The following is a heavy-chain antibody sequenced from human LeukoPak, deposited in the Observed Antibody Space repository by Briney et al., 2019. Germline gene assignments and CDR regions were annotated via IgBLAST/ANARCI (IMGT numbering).Heavy chain of an antibody. CDR3: ASFDCSSTTCGY. Sequence: PGGSLRLSCAASGFTFSAYTMNWVRQAPGKGLEWVSSISSTNNYKNYADSVKGRFTTSRDNAKNSLYLQMDSLRAEDTAVYYCASFDCSSTTCGYWGQGTLVTVSS. CDR2: ISSTNNYK. D-gene: IGHD2-2*01. J-gene: IGHJ4*02. V-gene: IGHV3-21*01. CDR1: GFTFSAYT.